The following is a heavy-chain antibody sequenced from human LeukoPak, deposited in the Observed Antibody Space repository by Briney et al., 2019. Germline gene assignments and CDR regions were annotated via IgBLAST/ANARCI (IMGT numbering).Heavy chain of an antibody. CDR1: GGSISSGSYF. CDR3: ARADARTRSWFGP. CDR2: IYTSGST. V-gene: IGHV4-61*02. D-gene: IGHD1-1*01. J-gene: IGHJ5*02. Sequence: SQTLSLTCTVSGGSISSGSYFWSWIRQPAGKGLEWIGRIYTSGSTNYNPSLKSRVTMSVDTSENQFSLKLSSVTAADTAVYYCARADARTRSWFGPWGQGTPVTGSS.